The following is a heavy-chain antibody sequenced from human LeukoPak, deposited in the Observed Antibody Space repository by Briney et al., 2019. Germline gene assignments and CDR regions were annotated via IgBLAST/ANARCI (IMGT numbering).Heavy chain of an antibody. V-gene: IGHV1-18*01. J-gene: IGHJ4*02. CDR1: GYTFTSYG. D-gene: IGHD2-21*01. CDR2: ISAYNGNT. CDR3: ARGTSLHYNDNSPKRNHNVVGPWGY. Sequence: ASVKVSCKASGYTFTSYGISWVRQAPGQGLEWMGWISAYNGNTNYAQKLQGRVTMTTDTSTSTAYMELRSLRSEDTAVYYCARGTSLHYNDNSPKRNHNVVGPWGYWGQGTLVTVSS.